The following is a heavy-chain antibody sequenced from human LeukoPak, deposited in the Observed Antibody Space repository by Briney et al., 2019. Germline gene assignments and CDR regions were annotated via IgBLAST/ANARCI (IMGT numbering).Heavy chain of an antibody. CDR1: GGSISSSSYY. D-gene: IGHD3-22*01. Sequence: SETLSLTCTVSGGSISSSSYYWGRIRQPPGKGLEWIGSIYYSGSTYYNPSLKSRVTISVDTSKNQFSLKLSSVTAADTAVYYCARYYDSSGVGYYYYYYYMDVWGKGTTVTVSS. CDR3: ARYYDSSGVGYYYYYYYMDV. CDR2: IYYSGST. J-gene: IGHJ6*03. V-gene: IGHV4-39*01.